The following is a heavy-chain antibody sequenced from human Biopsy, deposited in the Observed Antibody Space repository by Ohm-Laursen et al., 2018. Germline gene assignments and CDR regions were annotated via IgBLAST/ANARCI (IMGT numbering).Heavy chain of an antibody. Sequence: GASVKVSCKASGYTFIDYHIHWVRQAPGQGLEWMGVISPSGATTSFSQKFQGRITMTRDTSTGTVYMDLNSLGSEDTAVYYCARAGVGSDGTDSYYYGMDVWGPGTTVTVSS. V-gene: IGHV1-46*01. CDR3: ARAGVGSDGTDSYYYGMDV. J-gene: IGHJ6*02. CDR2: ISPSGATT. D-gene: IGHD5-24*01. CDR1: GYTFIDYH.